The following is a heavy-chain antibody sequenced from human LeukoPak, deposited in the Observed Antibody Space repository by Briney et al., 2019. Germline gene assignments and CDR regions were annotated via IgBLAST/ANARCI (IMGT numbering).Heavy chain of an antibody. CDR1: GGTFSSYA. CDR2: IIPIFGTA. J-gene: IGHJ6*03. V-gene: IGHV1-69*01. Sequence: GSSVKVSCKASGGTFSSYAISWVRQAPGQGLEWMGGIIPIFGTANYTQKFQGRVTITADESTSTAYMELSSLRSEDTAVYYCATVASAAFWSGYSRPYYYYMDVWGKGTTVTVSS. CDR3: ATVASAAFWSGYSRPYYYYMDV. D-gene: IGHD3-3*01.